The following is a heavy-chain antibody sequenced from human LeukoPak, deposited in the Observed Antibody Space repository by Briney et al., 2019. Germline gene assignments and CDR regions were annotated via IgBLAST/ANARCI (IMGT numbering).Heavy chain of an antibody. Sequence: HPGGSLRLSCEAAGFSFRDYPMGWVRRASGKRLEWVSGISAGADVIFYADPVKGRFTISRDNSKNTLYLQMNSLRAEDSAEYYRAKSLLTTATGTGRAFDIWGQGTMVTVSA. CDR1: GFSFRDYP. CDR2: ISAGADVI. J-gene: IGHJ3*02. D-gene: IGHD1-1*01. CDR3: AKSLLTTATGTGRAFDI. V-gene: IGHV3-23*01.